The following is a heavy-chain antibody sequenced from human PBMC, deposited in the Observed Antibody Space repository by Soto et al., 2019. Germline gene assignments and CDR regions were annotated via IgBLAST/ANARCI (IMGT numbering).Heavy chain of an antibody. D-gene: IGHD2-2*01. CDR2: IIPISGTA. CDR1: GGTFSNYA. CDR3: ARSQGSSTSLEIYYYYYYGMDV. Sequence: QVQLVQSGAEVKKPGSSVKVSCKASGGTFSNYAISWVRQAPGQGLEWMGGIIPISGTANYAQKFQGRVTITAGESTSTACMELSSRRSEDTAVYYCARSQGSSTSLEIYYYYYYGMDVWGQGTTVTVSS. V-gene: IGHV1-69*01. J-gene: IGHJ6*02.